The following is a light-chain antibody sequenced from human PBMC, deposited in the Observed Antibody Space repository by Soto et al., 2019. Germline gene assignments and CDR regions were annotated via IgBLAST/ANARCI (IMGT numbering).Light chain of an antibody. Sequence: IQMTQSPSSLSASVGDRVTITCRARQSISSYLTWYQQKPGKAPKLLIYAASSLQSGVPPRFSGSGSGTDFTLTISSLQPEDFANYSCQQSYSTPRWTFGQGTKVEIK. CDR2: AAS. CDR1: QSISSY. CDR3: QQSYSTPRWT. V-gene: IGKV1-39*01. J-gene: IGKJ1*01.